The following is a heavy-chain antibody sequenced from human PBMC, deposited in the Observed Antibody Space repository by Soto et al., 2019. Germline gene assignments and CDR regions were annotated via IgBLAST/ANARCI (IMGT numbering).Heavy chain of an antibody. D-gene: IGHD5-12*01. V-gene: IGHV3-7*01. CDR3: AREGVGYDYTIYYYYYYMDV. Sequence: GGSLRLSCAASRFTFSSYWMSWVRQAPGKGLEWVANIKQDGSEKYHVDSVKGRFTISRDNAKNSLYLQMNSLRAEDTAVYYCAREGVGYDYTIYYYYYYMDVWGKGTTVTVSS. CDR1: RFTFSSYW. CDR2: IKQDGSEK. J-gene: IGHJ6*03.